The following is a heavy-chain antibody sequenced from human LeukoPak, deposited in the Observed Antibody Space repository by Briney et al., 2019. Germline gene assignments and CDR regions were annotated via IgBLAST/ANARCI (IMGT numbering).Heavy chain of an antibody. V-gene: IGHV3-11*01. D-gene: IGHD1-26*01. Sequence: GGSLRLFCVASGFDISYNYVGWVRQAPGKGLEWLSYVSSSGAAVHYADSVKGRFTISRDNAKKSLYLQMDSLSAEDTALYYCTRDASVGATGGWFDPWGQGTLVTVSS. CDR2: VSSSGAAV. CDR1: GFDISYNY. CDR3: TRDASVGATGGWFDP. J-gene: IGHJ5*02.